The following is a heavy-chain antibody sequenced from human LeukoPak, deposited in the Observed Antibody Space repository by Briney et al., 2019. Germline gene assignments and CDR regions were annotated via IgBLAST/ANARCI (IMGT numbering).Heavy chain of an antibody. Sequence: ASVKVSCKASGYTFTVYYMHWVRQAPGQGLGWMGWINPNSGGTNYAQKFQGRVTMTRDTSISTAYMELSRLRSDDTAVYYCASSGSGIAVAATKSDYFDYWGQGTLVTVSS. V-gene: IGHV1-2*02. J-gene: IGHJ4*02. CDR1: GYTFTVYY. D-gene: IGHD6-19*01. CDR2: INPNSGGT. CDR3: ASSGSGIAVAATKSDYFDY.